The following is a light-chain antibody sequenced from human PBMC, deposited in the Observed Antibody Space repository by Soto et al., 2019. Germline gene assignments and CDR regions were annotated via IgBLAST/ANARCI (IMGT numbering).Light chain of an antibody. CDR2: EVT. Sequence: QSALTQPPSASGSPGQSVTISCTGTSSDVGGYNYVSWYQQHPGKVPKLMIYEVTKRPSGVPDRFSGSKSGSTASLTVSGLQAEDEADYYCSSYAGSNDLVFGGGTKSPS. J-gene: IGLJ2*01. CDR1: SSDVGGYNY. V-gene: IGLV2-8*01. CDR3: SSYAGSNDLV.